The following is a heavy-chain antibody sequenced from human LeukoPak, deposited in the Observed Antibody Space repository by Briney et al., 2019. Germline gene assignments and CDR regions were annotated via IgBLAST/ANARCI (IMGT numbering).Heavy chain of an antibody. CDR2: ISAYNGNT. Sequence: ASVKVSCKASGYTFTSYGISWVRQAPGQGLEWMGWISAYNGNTNYAQKLQGRVTMTTDTSTSTAYMELRSLRSDDTAVYYCARGHMFRGVIIDYYYMDVWGKGTTVTVSS. CDR1: GYTFTSYG. V-gene: IGHV1-18*01. D-gene: IGHD3-10*01. CDR3: ARGHMFRGVIIDYYYMDV. J-gene: IGHJ6*03.